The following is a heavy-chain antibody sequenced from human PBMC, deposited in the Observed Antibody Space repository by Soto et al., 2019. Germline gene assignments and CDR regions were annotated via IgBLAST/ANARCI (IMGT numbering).Heavy chain of an antibody. V-gene: IGHV5-10-1*01. CDR3: ATSPIVVVVADVWFDP. CDR2: IDPSDSYT. D-gene: IGHD2-15*01. Sequence: GESLKISCKGSGYSFTSYWISWVRQMPGKGLEWMGRIDPSDSYTNYSPSFQGHVTISADKSISTAYLQWSSLKASDTAMYYCATSPIVVVVADVWFDPWGQGTLVTVSS. CDR1: GYSFTSYW. J-gene: IGHJ5*02.